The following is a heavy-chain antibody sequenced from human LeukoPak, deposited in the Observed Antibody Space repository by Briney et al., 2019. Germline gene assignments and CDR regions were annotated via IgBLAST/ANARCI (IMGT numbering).Heavy chain of an antibody. J-gene: IGHJ6*01. CDR2: INHSGGT. Sequence: SETLSLTCAAYGVSFTNYYWSWFRQPPGKGLEWIGEINHSGGTNYNASLKSRATISLDTSKNQFSLRLRSVTAADTAVYYCARLLPLQGGDVWGQGTTVTVSS. V-gene: IGHV4-34*01. D-gene: IGHD2-15*01. CDR1: GVSFTNYY. CDR3: ARLLPLQGGDV.